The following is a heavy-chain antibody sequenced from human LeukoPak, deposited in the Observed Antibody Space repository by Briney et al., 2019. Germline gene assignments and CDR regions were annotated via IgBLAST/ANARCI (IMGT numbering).Heavy chain of an antibody. CDR3: AKVILPMVRGLSLFDY. J-gene: IGHJ4*02. Sequence: GRSLRLSCAASGFTFDDYAMHWVRQAPGKGLEWVSGISWNSGSIGYAVSVKGRFTISRDNAKNSLHLQMNSLRAEDTALYYCAKVILPMVRGLSLFDYWGQGTLVTVSS. D-gene: IGHD3-10*01. CDR2: ISWNSGSI. CDR1: GFTFDDYA. V-gene: IGHV3-9*01.